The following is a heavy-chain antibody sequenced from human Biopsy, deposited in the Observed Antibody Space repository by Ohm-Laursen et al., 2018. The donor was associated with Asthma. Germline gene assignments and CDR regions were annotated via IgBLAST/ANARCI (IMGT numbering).Heavy chain of an antibody. Sequence: VASVKVSCKSLGGTFNTYVIGWVRQAPGQGLEWMGGINSVFGTTTYPQKFQDRVTITADDSTSTVYMELSSLRSGDTAVYYCARKAGSCISRTCYSLDFWGQGTLVTVSS. J-gene: IGHJ4*02. CDR2: INSVFGTT. CDR3: ARKAGSCISRTCYSLDF. V-gene: IGHV1-69*13. CDR1: GGTFNTYV. D-gene: IGHD2-2*01.